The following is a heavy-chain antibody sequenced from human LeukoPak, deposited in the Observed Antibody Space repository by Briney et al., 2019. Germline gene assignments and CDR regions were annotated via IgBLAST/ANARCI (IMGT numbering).Heavy chain of an antibody. CDR1: GFTFSDSW. CDR2: LNKAGSQK. D-gene: IGHD2-8*02. J-gene: IGHJ1*01. V-gene: IGHV3-7*01. Sequence: GGSLRLSCAASGFTFSDSWMSWVRQTPGKGLEWVANLNKAGSQKHYVDSVKGRFAISRDNGKNTLYLQMNSLRVEDTAVYYCARELVVGPAEYFHHWGQGTLVTVSS. CDR3: ARELVVGPAEYFHH.